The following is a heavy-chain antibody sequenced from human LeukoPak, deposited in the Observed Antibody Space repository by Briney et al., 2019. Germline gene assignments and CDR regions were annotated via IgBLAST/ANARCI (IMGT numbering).Heavy chain of an antibody. CDR3: ARDLKRGYSSGRYSWGTGSSNDF. CDR1: GYTFTSYG. D-gene: IGHD6-19*01. V-gene: IGHV1-18*01. Sequence: ASVKVSCKASGYTFTSYGISWVRQAPGQGLEWMGWISPYNSNTYYAQNLQGRVTMTKDTSTSTTYLELRSLRSDDTAVYYCARDLKRGYSSGRYSWGTGSSNDFWGQGTLVTVSS. CDR2: ISPYNSNT. J-gene: IGHJ4*02.